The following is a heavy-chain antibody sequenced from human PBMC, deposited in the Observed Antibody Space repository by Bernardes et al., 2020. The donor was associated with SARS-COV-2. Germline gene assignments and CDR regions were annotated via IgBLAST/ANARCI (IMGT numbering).Heavy chain of an antibody. CDR3: AKDWTPYYYGSGSPRGGMDV. CDR2: ISGDGGST. J-gene: IGHJ6*02. CDR1: GFTFDDYA. Sequence: GGSLRLSCAASGFTFDDYAMHWVRQAPGKGLEWVSLISGDGGSTYYADSVKGRFTISRDNSKNSLYLQMNSLRTEDTALYYCAKDWTPYYYGSGSPRGGMDVWGQGTTVTVSS. V-gene: IGHV3-43*02. D-gene: IGHD3-10*01.